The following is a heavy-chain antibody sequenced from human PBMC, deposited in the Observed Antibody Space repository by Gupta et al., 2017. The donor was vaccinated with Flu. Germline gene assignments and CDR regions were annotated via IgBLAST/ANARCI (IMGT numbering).Heavy chain of an antibody. V-gene: IGHV3-15*01. Sequence: EVQLVESGGGLVKPGGSLRLSCAASGFTFSNAWMSWVRQAPGKGLEWVGRIKSKTDGGTTDYAAPVKGRFTISRDDSKNTLYLQMNSLKTEDTAVYYCTTDPSYGDYVVDYWGQGTLVTVSS. D-gene: IGHD4-17*01. CDR3: TTDPSYGDYVVDY. CDR1: GFTFSNAW. J-gene: IGHJ4*02. CDR2: IKSKTDGGTT.